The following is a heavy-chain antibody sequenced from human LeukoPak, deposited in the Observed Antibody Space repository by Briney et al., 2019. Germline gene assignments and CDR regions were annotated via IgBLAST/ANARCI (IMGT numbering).Heavy chain of an antibody. J-gene: IGHJ3*02. D-gene: IGHD1-26*01. CDR1: GFTFSSYS. CDR3: ARTTSVSYVGDAFDI. CDR2: ISSSSSYI. Sequence: GGSLRLSCAASGFTFSSYSMNWVRQAPGKGLEWVSSISSSSSYIYSADSVKGRFTISRDNAKNSLYLQMNSLRVEDTAVYYCARTTSVSYVGDAFDIWGQGTMVTVSS. V-gene: IGHV3-21*01.